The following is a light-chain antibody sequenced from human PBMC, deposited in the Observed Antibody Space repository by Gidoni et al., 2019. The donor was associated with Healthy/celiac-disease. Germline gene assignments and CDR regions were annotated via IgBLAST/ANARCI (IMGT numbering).Light chain of an antibody. CDR1: TGAVTSGYY. J-gene: IGLJ2*01. Sequence: QTVVTQQPSLTVSPGGTVTLTCASSTGAVTSGYYPNWFQQKPGQAPRALIYSTSNTHSGTPARFSGSLLGGKAALTLSGVQPEDEAEYYCLLYYGGAQLGVFGGGTKLTVL. CDR2: STS. V-gene: IGLV7-43*01. CDR3: LLYYGGAQLGV.